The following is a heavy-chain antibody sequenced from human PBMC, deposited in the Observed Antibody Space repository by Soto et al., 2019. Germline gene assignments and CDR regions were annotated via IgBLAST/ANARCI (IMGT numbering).Heavy chain of an antibody. V-gene: IGHV4-4*07. CDR3: AALAPAIFYPMDV. J-gene: IGHJ6*02. D-gene: IGHD2-2*01. CDR2: IFASGST. Sequence: PSETLSLTCNVSGVSITSYYWNWIRQPAGKGPEWIGHIFASGSTYYNPSLRSRVSMSVDTSKNQFSLKVTSVTAADTAVYYCAALAPAIFYPMDVWGQGTTVTVSS. CDR1: GVSITSYY.